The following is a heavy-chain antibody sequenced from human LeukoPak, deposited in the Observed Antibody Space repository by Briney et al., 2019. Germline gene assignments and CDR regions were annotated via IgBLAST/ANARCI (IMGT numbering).Heavy chain of an antibody. V-gene: IGHV1-24*01. D-gene: IGHD2-2*01. J-gene: IGHJ4*02. Sequence: ASVKVSCKVSGYTPTELSMHWVRQAPGKGLEWMGGFDPEDGETIYAQKFQGRVTMTEDTSTDTAYMELSSLRSEDTAVYYCATGVTYCSSTSCYLRAFDYWGQGTLVTVSS. CDR3: ATGVTYCSSTSCYLRAFDY. CDR2: FDPEDGET. CDR1: GYTPTELS.